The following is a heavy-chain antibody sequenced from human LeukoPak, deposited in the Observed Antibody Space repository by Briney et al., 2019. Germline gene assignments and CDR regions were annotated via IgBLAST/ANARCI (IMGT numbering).Heavy chain of an antibody. Sequence: ASVTVSCKTSGFTFTDYHIHWVRQAPGQGLEWMGCINANSGGTKYPQEFQGRVTVTRDTSISTAYMEVSRLTSDDTAVYFCAKESRVKFSDFDYWGQGTLVTVSS. CDR2: INANSGGT. J-gene: IGHJ4*02. CDR3: AKESRVKFSDFDY. D-gene: IGHD2-21*01. V-gene: IGHV1-2*02. CDR1: GFTFTDYH.